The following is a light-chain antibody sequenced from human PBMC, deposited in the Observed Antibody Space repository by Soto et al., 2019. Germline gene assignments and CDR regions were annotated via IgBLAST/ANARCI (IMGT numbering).Light chain of an antibody. J-gene: IGKJ4*01. CDR1: QVIDNW. Sequence: DIQMTQSPSSVSASVGDRVTITCRASQVIDNWLGWYQQKPGKAPKVLIYSTSSLQSGVPSRFSGSRSGTDFTLSISSLQPEDFATYYCKQSKSFPLTFGGGTKVDIK. CDR3: KQSKSFPLT. CDR2: STS. V-gene: IGKV1-12*01.